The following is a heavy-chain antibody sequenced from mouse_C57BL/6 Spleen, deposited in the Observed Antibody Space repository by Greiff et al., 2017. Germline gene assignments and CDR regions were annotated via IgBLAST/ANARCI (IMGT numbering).Heavy chain of an antibody. CDR3: AAPPFAY. V-gene: IGHV1-26*01. Sequence: VQLQQSGPELVKPGASVKISCKASGYTFTDYYMNWVKQSHGKSLEWIGDINPNNGGTSYNQKFKGKATLTVDKSSSTAYMELRSLTSEDSAVYYCAAPPFAYWGQGTLVTVSA. CDR1: GYTFTDYY. CDR2: INPNNGGT. J-gene: IGHJ3*01.